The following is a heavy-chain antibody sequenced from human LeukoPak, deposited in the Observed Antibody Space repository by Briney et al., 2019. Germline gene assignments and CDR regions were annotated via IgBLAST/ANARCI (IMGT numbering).Heavy chain of an antibody. CDR1: GFSLSTSGMC. Sequence: SGPTLVNPTQTLTLTCTFSGFSLSTSGMCVSWIRQPPGKALGWLARIDWDDDKYYSTSLKTRLTISKDTSKNQVVLTMTNMDPVDTATYYCARSTYDYVWGSYRSHNWFDPWGQGTLVTVSS. J-gene: IGHJ5*02. D-gene: IGHD3-16*02. CDR3: ARSTYDYVWGSYRSHNWFDP. CDR2: IDWDDDK. V-gene: IGHV2-70*11.